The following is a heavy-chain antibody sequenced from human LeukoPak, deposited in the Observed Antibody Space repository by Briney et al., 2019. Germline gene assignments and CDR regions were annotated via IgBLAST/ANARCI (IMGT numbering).Heavy chain of an antibody. CDR2: ISGSGGST. V-gene: IGHV3-23*01. CDR1: GFTFSSYA. J-gene: IGHJ4*02. D-gene: IGHD3-22*01. Sequence: GGSLRLSCAASGFTFSSYAMSGVRQAPGKGLEWVSAISGSGGSTYYADSVKGRFTISRDNSKNTLYLQMNSLRAEDTAVYYCAKVPKWLFYYFDYWGQGTLVTVSS. CDR3: AKVPKWLFYYFDY.